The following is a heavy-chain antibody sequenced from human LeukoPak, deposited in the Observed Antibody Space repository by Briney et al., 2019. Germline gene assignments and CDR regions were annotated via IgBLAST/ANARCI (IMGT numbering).Heavy chain of an antibody. J-gene: IGHJ4*02. CDR1: GYSISSGYY. CDR3: ARVDDYGDYELDY. V-gene: IGHV4-38-2*02. D-gene: IGHD4-17*01. CDR2: IYHSGST. Sequence: SETLSLTCTVSGYSISSGYYWGWIRQPPGKGLEWIGSIYHSGSTYYNPSLKSRVTISVDTSKNQFSLKLSSVTAADTAVYYCARVDDYGDYELDYWGQGTLVTVSS.